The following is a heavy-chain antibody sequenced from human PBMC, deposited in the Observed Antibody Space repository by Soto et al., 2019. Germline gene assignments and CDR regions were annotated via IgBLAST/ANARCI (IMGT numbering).Heavy chain of an antibody. D-gene: IGHD3-10*01. Sequence: EVQLVESGGGLVQPGGSLRLSCAASEFTFSTYAMNWVRQAPGKGLEWVSYISSSSQNIRYADSLKGRFTISRDNAKNSLYLQMNSLRAEDTAVYYCSRDQSRGQVFYYYMDVWGKGTTVTVSS. CDR2: ISSSSQNI. CDR1: EFTFSTYA. CDR3: SRDQSRGQVFYYYMDV. J-gene: IGHJ6*03. V-gene: IGHV3-48*01.